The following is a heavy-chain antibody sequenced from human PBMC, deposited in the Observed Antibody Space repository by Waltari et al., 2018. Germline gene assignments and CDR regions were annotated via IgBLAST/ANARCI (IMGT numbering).Heavy chain of an antibody. V-gene: IGHV3-30*18. D-gene: IGHD5-12*01. CDR1: GFTLRSYC. Sequence: QVQLVESGGGVVPPGRSLRLSCAASGFTLRSYCMHWLRPAPGKGIEWVAVTSYDGSNKYYADSVKGRFTISRDNSKNTLYLQMNSLRAEDTAVYYCAKDLWLRFNYYGMDVWGQGTTVTVSS. CDR3: AKDLWLRFNYYGMDV. J-gene: IGHJ6*02. CDR2: TSYDGSNK.